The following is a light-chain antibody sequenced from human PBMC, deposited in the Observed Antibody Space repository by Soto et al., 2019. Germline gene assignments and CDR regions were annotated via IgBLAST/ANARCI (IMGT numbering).Light chain of an antibody. CDR2: GAS. CDR3: QQYTGPPTT. J-gene: IGKJ5*01. Sequence: IILSQSPDTLSLTPWERANLFCRASQTVSSNYLAWCQQRPGQAPRLLIYGASTRAAGIPDRFSGSGSGTDFTLTITRLEPEDSAVYFCQQYTGPPTTFGQGARL. CDR1: QTVSSNY. V-gene: IGKV3-20*01.